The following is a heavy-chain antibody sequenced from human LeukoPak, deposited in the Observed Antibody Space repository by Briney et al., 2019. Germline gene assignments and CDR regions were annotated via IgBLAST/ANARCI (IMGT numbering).Heavy chain of an antibody. CDR2: ISGSDTNT. D-gene: IGHD5-18*01. V-gene: IGHV3-23*01. CDR1: GFTFSTFA. J-gene: IGHJ4*02. Sequence: GGSLRLSCAASGFTFSTFAMSWVRQAPGKGLEWVSAISGSDTNTYYADSVKGRFTISRDNSKSTLYLQMNGLRAEDTAVYYCAKGSHRIQLWLRGENFDYWGQGTLVTVSS. CDR3: AKGSHRIQLWLRGENFDY.